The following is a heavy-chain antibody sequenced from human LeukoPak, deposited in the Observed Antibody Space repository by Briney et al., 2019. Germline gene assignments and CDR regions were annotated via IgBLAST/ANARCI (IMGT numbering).Heavy chain of an antibody. D-gene: IGHD3-22*01. CDR2: ISAYNGNT. V-gene: IGHV1-18*01. Sequence: ASVKVSCKASGYTFTSYGISWVRQAPGHGLEWMGWISAYNGNTNYAQKLQGRVTMTTDTSTSTAYMELRSLRSDDTAVYYCARESNDSSGYDAFDIWGQGTMVTVSS. J-gene: IGHJ3*02. CDR1: GYTFTSYG. CDR3: ARESNDSSGYDAFDI.